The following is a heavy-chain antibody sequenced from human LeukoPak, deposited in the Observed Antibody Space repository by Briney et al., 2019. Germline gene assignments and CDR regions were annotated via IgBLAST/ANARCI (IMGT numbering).Heavy chain of an antibody. CDR3: ASIPPADIVVVPAALHFGMDV. CDR1: GGTFSSYA. J-gene: IGHJ6*02. D-gene: IGHD2-2*01. CDR2: FTPIFGTA. V-gene: IGHV1-69*13. Sequence: SVKVSCKASGGTFSSYAISWVRQAPGQGLEWMGGFTPIFGTANYAQKFQGRVTITADESTSTAYMELSSLRSEDTAVYYCASIPPADIVVVPAALHFGMDVWGQGTTVTVSS.